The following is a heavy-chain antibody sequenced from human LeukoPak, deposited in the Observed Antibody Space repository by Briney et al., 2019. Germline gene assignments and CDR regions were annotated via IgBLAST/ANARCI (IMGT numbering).Heavy chain of an antibody. CDR1: GFTVSTYG. D-gene: IGHD3-10*01. CDR3: AKGEYTYGPGSFDY. CDR2: ISNDGSNK. Sequence: RSLRLSCAASGFTVSTYGMHWVRQAPGKGLEGVAVISNDGSNKYYADSVKGRFTISRDNSKNTLYLQMNSLRAEDSAVYYCAKGEYTYGPGSFDYWGQGTLVTVSS. V-gene: IGHV3-30*18. J-gene: IGHJ4*02.